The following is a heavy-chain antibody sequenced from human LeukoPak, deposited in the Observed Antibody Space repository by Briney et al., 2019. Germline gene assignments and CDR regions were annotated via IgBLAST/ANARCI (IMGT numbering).Heavy chain of an antibody. CDR1: GGSISSYY. D-gene: IGHD1-26*01. CDR3: ARALVGGDAFDI. V-gene: IGHV4-59*01. J-gene: IGHJ3*02. Sequence: SETLSLTCTVSGGSISSYYWSWIRQPPGKGLEWIGYIYYSGSTNYNPSLQSRVTISVDTSKNQFSLKLSSVTAADTAVYYCARALVGGDAFDIWGQGTMVTVSS. CDR2: IYYSGST.